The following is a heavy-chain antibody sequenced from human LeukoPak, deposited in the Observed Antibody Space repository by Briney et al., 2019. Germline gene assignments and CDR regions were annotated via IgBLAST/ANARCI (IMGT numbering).Heavy chain of an antibody. J-gene: IGHJ3*02. CDR1: GFTFSEYA. CDR3: ARYFGI. V-gene: IGHV3-23*01. CDR2: ITGGGERT. Sequence: AGGSLRLSCAASGFTFSEYAMNWVRQAPGKGLEWVSHITGGGERTYFADSVKGRFTMSRDNSKSTLYLQMNSLRAEDTAVYYCARYFGIWGQGTMVTVSS.